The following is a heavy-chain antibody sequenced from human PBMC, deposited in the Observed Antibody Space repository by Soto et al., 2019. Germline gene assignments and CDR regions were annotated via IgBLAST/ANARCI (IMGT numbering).Heavy chain of an antibody. J-gene: IGHJ4*02. D-gene: IGHD6-19*01. Sequence: EVQLVESGGGLVQPGGSLRLSCAASGFTFSSYEMNWVRQAPGKGLEWVSYISSSGSTIYYAYSVKGRFTISRDNAKNSLYLQMNSLRAEDTAVYYCARGLYSSGCYDYWGQGTLVTVSS. CDR1: GFTFSSYE. CDR3: ARGLYSSGCYDY. V-gene: IGHV3-48*03. CDR2: ISSSGSTI.